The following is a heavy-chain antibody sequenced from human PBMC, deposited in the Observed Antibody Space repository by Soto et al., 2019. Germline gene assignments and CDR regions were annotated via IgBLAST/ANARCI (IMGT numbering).Heavy chain of an antibody. CDR1: GGSISSGGYS. CDR3: ARVDTAMVTFDY. Sequence: SETLSLTCAVSGGSISSGGYSWSWIRQPPGKGLEWIGYIYHSGSTYYNPPLKSRVTISVDRSKNQFSLKLSSVTAADTAVYYCARVDTAMVTFDYWGQGTLVTVSS. CDR2: IYHSGST. J-gene: IGHJ4*02. V-gene: IGHV4-30-2*01. D-gene: IGHD5-18*01.